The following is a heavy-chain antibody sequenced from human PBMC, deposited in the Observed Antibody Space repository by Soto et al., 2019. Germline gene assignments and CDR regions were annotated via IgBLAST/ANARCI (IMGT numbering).Heavy chain of an antibody. V-gene: IGHV1-18*01. J-gene: IGHJ5*02. D-gene: IGHD1-26*01. CDR3: ARDTVHSEPKGGSRFDP. CDR1: GYTFTGYG. CDR2: ISSYNGNT. Sequence: QVQLVQSGAEVKKPGASVKVSCKASGYTFTGYGISWVRQAPGQGLEWVGWISSYNGNTNYARKLQGRVTMTTDTSTDTAYRELRILTSDDTAEYYCARDTVHSEPKGGSRFDPWGQGTLVTVSS.